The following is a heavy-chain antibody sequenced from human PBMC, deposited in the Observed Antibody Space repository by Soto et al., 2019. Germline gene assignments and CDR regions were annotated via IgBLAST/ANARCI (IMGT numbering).Heavy chain of an antibody. CDR3: TTSNLGVDF. D-gene: IGHD1-1*01. Sequence: SLRLSCAASGLIFSDVWMTWVRQAPGKGLEWVGRIKTKPDDGTIDYAAPVRGRFTISRDDSKNTLYLQMTSLTPDDTGVYYCTTSNLGVDFWGPGTLVTVSS. CDR2: IKTKPDDGTI. CDR1: GLIFSDVW. J-gene: IGHJ4*02. V-gene: IGHV3-15*01.